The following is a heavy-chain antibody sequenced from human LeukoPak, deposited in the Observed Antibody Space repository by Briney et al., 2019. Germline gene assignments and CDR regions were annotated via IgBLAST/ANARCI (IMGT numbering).Heavy chain of an antibody. CDR1: GFTFSSYA. V-gene: IGHV3-23*01. Sequence: GGSLRLSCAASGFTFSSYAMSWVRQAPGKGLEWGSAISGSGGSTYYADSVKGRSTISRDNSKNTLYLQMNSLRAEDTAVYYCAKDRPDSSGWYRRGVYFDYWGQGTLVTVSS. D-gene: IGHD6-19*01. CDR2: ISGSGGST. J-gene: IGHJ4*02. CDR3: AKDRPDSSGWYRRGVYFDY.